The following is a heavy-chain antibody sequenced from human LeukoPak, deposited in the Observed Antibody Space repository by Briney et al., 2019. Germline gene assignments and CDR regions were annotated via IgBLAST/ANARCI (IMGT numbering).Heavy chain of an antibody. CDR2: MNPNSGNT. V-gene: IGHV1-8*01. J-gene: IGHJ4*02. CDR1: GYNLTSYD. D-gene: IGHD4-17*01. Sequence: ASVKVSCKASGYNLTSYDINWVRQATGQGLEWMGWMNPNSGNTGYAQKFQGRVTMTRNTSISTAYMELSSLRSEDTAVYYCARVYGDYVAADYWGQGTLVTVSS. CDR3: ARVYGDYVAADY.